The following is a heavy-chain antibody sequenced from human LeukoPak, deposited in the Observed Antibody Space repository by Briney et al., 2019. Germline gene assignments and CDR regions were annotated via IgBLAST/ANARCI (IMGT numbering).Heavy chain of an antibody. CDR3: ARAYNFYYGSTSGFDY. CDR1: GFTFSSYW. V-gene: IGHV3-7*01. Sequence: PGGSLRLSCAASGFTFSSYWMSWVRQAPGKGLEWVANIKQDGSEKYYVDSVKGRFTISRDNAKNSLYLQMNSLRAEDTAVYYCARAYNFYYGSTSGFDYWGQGTLVTVSS. D-gene: IGHD3-10*01. J-gene: IGHJ4*02. CDR2: IKQDGSEK.